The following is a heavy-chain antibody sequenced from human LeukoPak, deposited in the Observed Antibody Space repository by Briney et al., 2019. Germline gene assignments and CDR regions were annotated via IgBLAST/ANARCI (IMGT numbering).Heavy chain of an antibody. J-gene: IGHJ4*02. CDR2: ISGSGGST. V-gene: IGHV3-23*01. CDR3: AKGGDVQLWPYYFDY. D-gene: IGHD5-18*01. CDR1: GFSFSSYA. Sequence: GGSLRLSCPASGFSFSSYAMSWVRQAPGKGLEWVSAISGSGGSTYYADSVKGRFTISRDNSKNTLYLQMNSLRAEDTAVYYCAKGGDVQLWPYYFDYWGQGTLVTVSS.